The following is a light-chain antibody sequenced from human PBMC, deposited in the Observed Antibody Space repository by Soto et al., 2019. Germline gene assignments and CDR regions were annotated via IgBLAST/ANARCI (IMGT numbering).Light chain of an antibody. CDR1: QSVATY. Sequence: EIVLTQSPATLSLSPGEGATLSCRASQSVATYLAWYQQKPGQAPRLLIYDISTRAPGIPARFSGSGSAADFTLTISSLEPDDSALYRCQQRSHWPPVTFGQGTRLDI. V-gene: IGKV3-11*01. CDR2: DIS. J-gene: IGKJ5*01. CDR3: QQRSHWPPVT.